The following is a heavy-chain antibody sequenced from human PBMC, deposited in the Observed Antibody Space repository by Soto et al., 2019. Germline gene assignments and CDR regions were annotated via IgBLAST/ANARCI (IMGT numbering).Heavy chain of an antibody. CDR1: GGSISSGSYY. J-gene: IGHJ4*02. D-gene: IGHD3-16*01. CDR3: ARDGGDFRAGLDY. V-gene: IGHV4-61*01. Sequence: QVQLQESGPGLVKPSETLSLTCTVSGGSISSGSYYWSWIRQPPGQGLEWIGYVYYRGSTNYDRYLNSGVTISVDTSKNQFSLKPSSVSAAGTGVYLCARDGGDFRAGLDYWGLGSLVTVTS. CDR2: VYYRGST.